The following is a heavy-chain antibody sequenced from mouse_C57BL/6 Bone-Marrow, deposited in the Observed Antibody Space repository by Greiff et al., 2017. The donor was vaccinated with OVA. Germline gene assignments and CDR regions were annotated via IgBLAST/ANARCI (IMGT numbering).Heavy chain of an antibody. Sequence: QVQLQQSDAGLVKPGASVKISCKVSGYTFTDHTIHWMKQRPEQGLEWIGYIYNRDDSIQYNEKLMGKATLTADKASITAYMQRNSLTSEDSAVYFCARSLRLRQGFADWGQGTLVTVSA. J-gene: IGHJ3*01. CDR1: GYTFTDHT. CDR2: IYNRDDSI. D-gene: IGHD2-4*01. CDR3: ARSLRLRQGFAD. V-gene: IGHV1-78*01.